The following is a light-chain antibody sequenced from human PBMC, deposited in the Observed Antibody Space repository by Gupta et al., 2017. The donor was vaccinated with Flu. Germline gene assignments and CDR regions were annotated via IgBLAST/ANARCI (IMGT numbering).Light chain of an antibody. V-gene: IGKV1-33*01. Sequence: PSSLSASVGDRVTITCQASPDILNSLNWSQQKPGKAPKVLIYGASNLETGVPSRFNGSASGTDCTFTISSLQPEDIATYYCQQYHTLPYTFGQGTKLEIK. J-gene: IGKJ2*01. CDR1: PDILNS. CDR3: QQYHTLPYT. CDR2: GAS.